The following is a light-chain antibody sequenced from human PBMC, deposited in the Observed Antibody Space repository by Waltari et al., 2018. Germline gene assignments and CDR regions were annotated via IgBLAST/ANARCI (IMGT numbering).Light chain of an antibody. CDR3: QQSYRTPLYT. J-gene: IGKJ2*01. Sequence: DIQMTQSPSSLSASIGDRVTITCRASQGISDHLAWFQLKPGKAPKSLIFAASTLQSGVPSRFRGSGSGTDFTLSISSLQADDFATYYCQQSYRTPLYTFGQGTKLDIK. CDR1: QGISDH. CDR2: AAS. V-gene: IGKV1-16*01.